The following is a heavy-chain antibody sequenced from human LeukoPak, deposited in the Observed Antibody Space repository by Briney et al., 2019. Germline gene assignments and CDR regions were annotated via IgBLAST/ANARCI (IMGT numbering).Heavy chain of an antibody. CDR2: ISGSGGST. D-gene: IGHD2-2*01. J-gene: IGHJ6*02. V-gene: IGHV3-23*01. CDR3: ARSRTRGIYYYGMDV. CDR1: GFTFSSYA. Sequence: PGGSLRLSCAASGFTFSSYAMSWVRQAPGKGLEWVSAISGSGGSTYYADSVKGRFTIPRDNSKNTLYLQMNSLGAEDAAVYYCARSRTRGIYYYGMDVWGQGTTVTVSS.